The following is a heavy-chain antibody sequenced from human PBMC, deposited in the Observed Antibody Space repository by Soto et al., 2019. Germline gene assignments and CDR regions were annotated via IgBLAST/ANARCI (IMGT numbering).Heavy chain of an antibody. D-gene: IGHD6-19*01. J-gene: IGHJ4*02. CDR1: GGSLRDYY. CDR2: SNHSEST. CDR3: ARGKWLDNS. Sequence: QVQLQQWGAGLLKPSETLSLTCAVYGGSLRDYYWSWIRQPPGKGLEWIGESNHSESTSYNPSLKSRVTISVDTSKNQFSLKLTSVTAADTAVYYCARGKWLDNSWGQGTLVTVSS. V-gene: IGHV4-34*01.